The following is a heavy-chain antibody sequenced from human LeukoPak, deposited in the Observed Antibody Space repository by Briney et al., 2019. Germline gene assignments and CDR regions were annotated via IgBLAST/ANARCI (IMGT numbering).Heavy chain of an antibody. CDR1: GGSVSSGSYY. D-gene: IGHD2-15*01. Sequence: SETLSLTCTVSGGSVSSGSYYWNWIRQPPGKVLEWIGYNYYSGSTNYHPYLKSRVTIAVHTSKNHISLKLKAVAAADTAVYYCARVDCSGGSCYAFDIWGQGTMVTVSS. CDR2: NYYSGST. J-gene: IGHJ3*02. CDR3: ARVDCSGGSCYAFDI. V-gene: IGHV4-61*01.